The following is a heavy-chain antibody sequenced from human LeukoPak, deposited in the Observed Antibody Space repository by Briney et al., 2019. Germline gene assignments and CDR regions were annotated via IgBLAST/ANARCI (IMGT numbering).Heavy chain of an antibody. D-gene: IGHD2-15*01. J-gene: IGHJ4*02. Sequence: ASVKVSCKASGYTFTSYGISWVRQAPGQGLEWMGWISAYNGNTNYAQKLQGRVTMTTDTSTSTAYMELRSLRSDDTAVYYCARDNSRRYCSGGSCYSRDFDYWGQGTLVTVSS. V-gene: IGHV1-18*01. CDR2: ISAYNGNT. CDR3: ARDNSRRYCSGGSCYSRDFDY. CDR1: GYTFTSYG.